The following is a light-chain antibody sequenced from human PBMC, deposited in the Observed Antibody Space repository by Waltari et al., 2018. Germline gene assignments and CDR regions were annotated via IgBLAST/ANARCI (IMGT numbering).Light chain of an antibody. V-gene: IGLV4-69*01. CDR1: GEYSAYA. CDR3: QTWGTGFQV. J-gene: IGLJ3*02. Sequence: LVLTQSPSASASLGASVTLTCSLPGEYSAYAIAWHQLLPLQGPRYLMTVNSDGSHKKGEGISDRFSGSSSDLDRNLIISRLQADDEADYFCQTWGTGFQVFGSGTKLTVL. CDR2: VNSDGSH.